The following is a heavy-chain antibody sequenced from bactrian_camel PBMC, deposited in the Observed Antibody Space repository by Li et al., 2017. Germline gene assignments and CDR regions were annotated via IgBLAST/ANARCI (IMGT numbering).Heavy chain of an antibody. J-gene: IGHJ4*01. V-gene: IGHV3S67*01. CDR3: AAAHDGRYCSGGYLIRAQERGTAY. D-gene: IGHD2*01. CDR2: FDRDGST. Sequence: EVQLVESGGGSALAGGSVRLSCAASGYTFNTYSWFRQAPGQEREGVAAFDRDGSTSYVDSVKGRFTISRDSAKNTLYLQMNRLKPEDTAMYFCAAAHDGRYCSGGYLIRAQERGTAYRGQGTQVTVS. CDR1: GYTFNTY.